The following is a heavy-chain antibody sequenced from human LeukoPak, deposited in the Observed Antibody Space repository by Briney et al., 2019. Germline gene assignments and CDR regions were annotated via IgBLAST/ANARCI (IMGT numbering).Heavy chain of an antibody. J-gene: IGHJ6*02. CDR1: GFTFSSNA. V-gene: IGHV3-23*01. Sequence: QPGGSLILSCAASGFTFSSNAMSWVRPAGGKGLEWVSVISVSGSRAYYADFVKGRFTVSRDNSKNTVLLQMNSLRVEDTAVYYCTKDHDGMHAWGQGTTVTVSS. CDR3: TKDHDGMHA. CDR2: ISVSGSRA.